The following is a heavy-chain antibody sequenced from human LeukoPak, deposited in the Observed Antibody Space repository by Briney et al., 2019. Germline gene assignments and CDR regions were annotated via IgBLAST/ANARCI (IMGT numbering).Heavy chain of an antibody. J-gene: IGHJ4*02. CDR2: ISSNSDYI. CDR3: ARGLCGGDCYDY. CDR1: GFTFSSYA. Sequence: GGSLRLSCAASGFTFSSYAMSWVRQAPGKGLEWVSSISSNSDYIYYADSVKGRFTISRDNAKNSLYLQMNSLRAEDTAVYYCARGLCGGDCYDYWGQGTLVTVSS. D-gene: IGHD2-21*01. V-gene: IGHV3-21*01.